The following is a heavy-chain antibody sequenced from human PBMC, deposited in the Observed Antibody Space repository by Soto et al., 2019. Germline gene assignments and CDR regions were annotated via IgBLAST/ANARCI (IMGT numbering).Heavy chain of an antibody. V-gene: IGHV3-33*01. J-gene: IGHJ3*02. CDR1: GWSIRSFY. Sequence: GWSIRSFYMRWVARAPGKGLEWVAVIWYDGSNKYYADSVKGRFTIFRDNSKNTLYLQMNSLRAEDTAVYYCARDRVGGMTSQDAFDIWGQGTMV. CDR3: ARDRVGGMTSQDAFDI. D-gene: IGHD3-16*01. CDR2: IWYDGSNK.